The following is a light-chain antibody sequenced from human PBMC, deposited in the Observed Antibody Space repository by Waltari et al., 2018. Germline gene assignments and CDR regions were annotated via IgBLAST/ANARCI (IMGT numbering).Light chain of an antibody. J-gene: IGLJ3*02. V-gene: IGLV2-14*01. Sequence: QSALTQPASVSGSPGQSITISCTGTSSDVGGYNFVSWYQQHPGKAPKFMIYEVSNRPSGVSNRFSGSKSGNPASLTIPGLQAEDEADYYCSSYTSTNTLVFGGGTKLTVL. CDR1: SSDVGGYNF. CDR3: SSYTSTNTLV. CDR2: EVS.